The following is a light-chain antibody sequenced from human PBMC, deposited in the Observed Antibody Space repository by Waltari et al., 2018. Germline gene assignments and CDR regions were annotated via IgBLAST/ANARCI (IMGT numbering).Light chain of an antibody. J-gene: IGKJ4*01. V-gene: IGKV4-1*01. CDR1: QSVLYSSNNKNY. CDR2: WAS. Sequence: DIVMTQSPDSLAVSLGERATINCKSSQSVLYSSNNKNYLAWYQQKSGQPPKLLIYWASTRESGVPDRFSCSGSGTDFTLTISSLQAEDVAVYYCQQYFSTPPVTFGGGTKVEIK. CDR3: QQYFSTPPVT.